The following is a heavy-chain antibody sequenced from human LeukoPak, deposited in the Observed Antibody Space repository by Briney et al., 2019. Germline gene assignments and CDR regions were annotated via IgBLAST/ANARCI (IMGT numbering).Heavy chain of an antibody. CDR3: VPSGRGYYMDV. Sequence: GGSLRLSCAASGFTFSSYSMNWVRQAPGKGLEWVSSISSSSSYIYYADSVKGRFTISRDNAKNSLYLQMNSLRAEDTAVYYCVPSGRGYYMDVWGKGTTVTVSS. J-gene: IGHJ6*03. CDR1: GFTFSSYS. CDR2: ISSSSSYI. V-gene: IGHV3-21*01. D-gene: IGHD3-10*01.